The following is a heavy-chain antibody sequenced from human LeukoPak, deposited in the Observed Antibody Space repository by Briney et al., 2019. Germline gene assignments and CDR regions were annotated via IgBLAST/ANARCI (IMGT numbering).Heavy chain of an antibody. CDR1: GFIVSDID. CDR3: ARDVPYYYDSSGYYSPFDC. Sequence: GGSLRLSCAASGFIVSDIDLSWVRQAPGKGLEWVSIIYSGGDTHHAVSVKGRFTISRDNYKNTVDLLMNSLRAEDTAIYYCARDVPYYYDSSGYYSPFDCWGQGTLVTVSS. J-gene: IGHJ4*02. D-gene: IGHD3-22*01. CDR2: IYSGGDT. V-gene: IGHV3-53*01.